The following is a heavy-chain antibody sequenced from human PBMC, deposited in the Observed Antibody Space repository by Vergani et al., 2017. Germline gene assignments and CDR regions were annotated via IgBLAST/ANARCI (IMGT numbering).Heavy chain of an antibody. Sequence: QVQLVQSGSEVRKPGASVKVSCQVSGYSLTELTIHWVRQAPGKGLEWMGGFDPEHGEVTFAHHIQGRVTMTEDRSKDTAYMELSSLRPEDPALYYCAIGTDYYDSSSYYLDYWGQGTLVTVSS. CDR1: GYSLTELT. V-gene: IGHV1-24*01. D-gene: IGHD3-22*01. J-gene: IGHJ4*02. CDR3: AIGTDYYDSSSYYLDY. CDR2: FDPEHGEV.